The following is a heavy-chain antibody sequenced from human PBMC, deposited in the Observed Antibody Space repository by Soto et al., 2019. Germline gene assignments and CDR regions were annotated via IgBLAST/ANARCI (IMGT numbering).Heavy chain of an antibody. V-gene: IGHV4-59*01. J-gene: IGHJ5*02. Sequence: PSETLALTCTVSGGSISSYYWSWIRRPPGKGLEWIGYIYYSGSTNYNPSLKSRVPISVDPSKNQFSLKLSSVTAADTAVYYCARDGSGSYYKDPVGWFEPLGQGTLVNVSS. CDR1: GGSISSYY. D-gene: IGHD3-10*01. CDR3: ARDGSGSYYKDPVGWFEP. CDR2: IYYSGST.